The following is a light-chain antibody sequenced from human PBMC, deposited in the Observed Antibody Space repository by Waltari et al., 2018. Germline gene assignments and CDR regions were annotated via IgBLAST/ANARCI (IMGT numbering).Light chain of an antibody. Sequence: QSALTQPASVSGSRGQSITISCTGSSSDIGSYNVVSWYQRHPGKAPKLLIYGVNNRPSGVSNRFSGSKSGNTASLTISGLQAEDEADYYCSSYAGSVVFGGGTKLTVL. CDR3: SSYAGSVV. CDR2: GVN. CDR1: SSDIGSYNV. V-gene: IGLV2-23*02. J-gene: IGLJ3*02.